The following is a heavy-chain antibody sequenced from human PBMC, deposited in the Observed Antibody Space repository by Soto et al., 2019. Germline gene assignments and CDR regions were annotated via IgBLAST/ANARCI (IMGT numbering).Heavy chain of an antibody. CDR2: INHSGRI. J-gene: IGHJ4*02. CDR1: GGTFNGYY. Sequence: QVHLQQWGAGLLKPSETLSLTCGVSGGTFNGYYWSWIRQPPGKGLEWIGEINHSGRINYNPSLKSRATISGEPSKKQFSLSLTSVTAADMAVYYCAREEAYEVSRGFDYWGQGILVTVSS. D-gene: IGHD3-22*01. V-gene: IGHV4-34*01. CDR3: AREEAYEVSRGFDY.